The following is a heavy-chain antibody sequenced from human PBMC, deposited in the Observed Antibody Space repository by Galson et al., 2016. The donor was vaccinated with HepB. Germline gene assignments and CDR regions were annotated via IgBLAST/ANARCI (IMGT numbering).Heavy chain of an antibody. D-gene: IGHD3-22*01. CDR3: ARGPSTSVYYPFDF. CDR1: GYTFTDYG. Sequence: SVKVSCKASGYTFTDYGVGWVRQAPGQGLEWMGWISGYNGDTQYAQKIQGRVTMTTDTSTTTAYMELRSLRSDDTAVYYCARGPSTSVYYPFDFWGQGTLVTVSS. V-gene: IGHV1-18*01. J-gene: IGHJ4*02. CDR2: ISGYNGDT.